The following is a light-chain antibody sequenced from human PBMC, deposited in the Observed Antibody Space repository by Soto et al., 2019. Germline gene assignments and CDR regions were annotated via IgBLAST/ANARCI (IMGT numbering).Light chain of an antibody. J-gene: IGKJ4*01. Sequence: DIPMTQSPSSVSASAGDRVSITCRASQGISNWLAWYQLKPGRAPKLLIYTVSSLQSGVPSRFSSTGSGTDFTLTISSLQPEDVATYYCQQANSFPLTFGGGTKVEIK. V-gene: IGKV1-12*01. CDR1: QGISNW. CDR2: TVS. CDR3: QQANSFPLT.